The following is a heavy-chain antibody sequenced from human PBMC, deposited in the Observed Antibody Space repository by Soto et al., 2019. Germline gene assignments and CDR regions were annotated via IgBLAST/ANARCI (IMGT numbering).Heavy chain of an antibody. CDR2: ISYDGSNK. J-gene: IGHJ4*02. Sequence: GGSLRLSCAASGFTFSSYGMHWVRQAPGKGLEWVAVISYDGSNKYYADSVKGRFAISGDNYKNTLYLQMNSLRAEDTAVYYCAKSKRASIPIFDYWGQGTLVTVSS. CDR3: AKSKRASIPIFDY. V-gene: IGHV3-30*18. CDR1: GFTFSSYG.